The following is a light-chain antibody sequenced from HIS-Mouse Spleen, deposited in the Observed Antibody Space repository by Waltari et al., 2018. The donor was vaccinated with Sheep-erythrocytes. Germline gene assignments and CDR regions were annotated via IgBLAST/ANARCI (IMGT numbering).Light chain of an antibody. V-gene: IGLV2-23*01. CDR2: EGS. CDR1: SSDVGSYHL. Sequence: QSALTQPASVSGSPGQSLPISCTGTSSDVGSYHLVSWYQQHPGKAPNLMIYEGSKRPSGVSNRFSGSKSGNTASLTISGLQAEDEADYYCCSYAGSSTPWVFGGGTKLTVL. J-gene: IGLJ3*02. CDR3: CSYAGSSTPWV.